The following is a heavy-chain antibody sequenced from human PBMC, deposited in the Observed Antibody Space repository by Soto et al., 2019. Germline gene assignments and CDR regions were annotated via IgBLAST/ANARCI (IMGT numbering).Heavy chain of an antibody. J-gene: IGHJ6*02. CDR1: GYTFTSYY. D-gene: IGHD6-19*01. CDR3: ARGRSGPPPLRHYYYYYGMDV. Sequence: ASVKVSCKASGYTFTSYYMHWVRQAPGQGLEWMGIINPSGGSTSYAQKFQGRVTMTRDTSTSTVYMELSSLRSEDTAVYYCARGRSGPPPLRHYYYYYGMDVWGQGTTVTVSS. V-gene: IGHV1-46*01. CDR2: INPSGGST.